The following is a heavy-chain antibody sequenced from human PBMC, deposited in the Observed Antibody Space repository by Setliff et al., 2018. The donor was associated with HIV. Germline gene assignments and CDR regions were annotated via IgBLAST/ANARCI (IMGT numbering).Heavy chain of an antibody. CDR3: AREGGGVVTATRLGYYYMDV. CDR2: MHTSGNT. CDR1: GGSINTYY. V-gene: IGHV4-4*07. J-gene: IGHJ6*03. D-gene: IGHD2-21*02. Sequence: SETLSLTCTVSGGSINTYYWSWIRQPAGKGLEWIGRMHTSGNTNYNPSLESRVTISVDTSKNQFSLKLSSVTAAATAVYYCAREGGGVVTATRLGYYYMDVWGKGTTVTVSS.